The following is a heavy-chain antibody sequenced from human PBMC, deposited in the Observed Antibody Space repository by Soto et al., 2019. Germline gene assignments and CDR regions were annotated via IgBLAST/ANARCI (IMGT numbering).Heavy chain of an antibody. D-gene: IGHD6-6*01. J-gene: IGHJ4*02. V-gene: IGHV4-31*03. CDR1: GGSISSGGYY. Sequence: SETLSLTCTVSGGSISSGGYYWSWIRQHPGKGLEWIGYIYYSGSTYYNPSLKSRVTISVDTSKNQFSLKLSSVTAADTAVYYCAREHGSSSSEREEDDYWGQGTLVTVSS. CDR3: AREHGSSSSEREEDDY. CDR2: IYYSGST.